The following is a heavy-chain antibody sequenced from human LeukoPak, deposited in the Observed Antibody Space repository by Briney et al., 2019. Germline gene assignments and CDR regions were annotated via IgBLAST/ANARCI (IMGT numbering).Heavy chain of an antibody. CDR2: ISVSGGST. J-gene: IGHJ4*02. D-gene: IGHD3-22*01. Sequence: PGGSLRLSCAASGFTFSKYAMTWVRQAPGEGLEWVSGISVSGGSTNYADSVKGRFTISRDNSKNTLSLQMNSLRAEDTAVYHCAKSNYFESGGYYFFDYWGQGTLVTVSS. V-gene: IGHV3-23*01. CDR3: AKSNYFESGGYYFFDY. CDR1: GFTFSKYA.